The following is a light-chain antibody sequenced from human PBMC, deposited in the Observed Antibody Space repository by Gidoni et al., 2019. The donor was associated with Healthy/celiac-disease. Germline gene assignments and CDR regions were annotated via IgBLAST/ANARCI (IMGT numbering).Light chain of an antibody. CDR2: GAS. Sequence: ILMTQSPATLSLSPGERATLSCRASQSVSSNLAWYQQKPGQAPRLLIYGASTRDTGIPARFSGSGSGTEFTLTISSLQSEDFAVYYCQQYNNWPPWTFGQGTKVEIK. V-gene: IGKV3-15*01. CDR1: QSVSSN. J-gene: IGKJ1*01. CDR3: QQYNNWPPWT.